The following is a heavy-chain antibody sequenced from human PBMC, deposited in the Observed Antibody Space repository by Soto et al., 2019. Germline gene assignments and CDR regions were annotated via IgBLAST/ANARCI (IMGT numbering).Heavy chain of an antibody. CDR1: GGTFSSYA. V-gene: IGHV1-69*06. D-gene: IGHD2-15*01. CDR2: IIPIFGTA. Sequence: QVQLVQSGAEVKKPGSSVKVSCKASGGTFSSYAISWVRQAPGQGLEWMGGIIPIFGTANYAQKYQGRVKIDEDKSKSRSYLEVGSLTCEATSVYYCERVGGLVVPPDHLFDICGQGRMVSVSS. J-gene: IGHJ3*02. CDR3: ERVGGLVVPPDHLFDI.